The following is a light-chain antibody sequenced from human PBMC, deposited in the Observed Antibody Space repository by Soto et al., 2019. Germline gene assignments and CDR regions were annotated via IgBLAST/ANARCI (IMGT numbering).Light chain of an antibody. CDR2: GAS. J-gene: IGKJ1*01. CDR1: QSTRSY. V-gene: IGKV1-39*01. Sequence: DLQLTQSPSSLSASVGDRVTITCQASQSTRSYLNWYQQKPGKAPRLLIFGASSLESGVPPRFSGSGSGTDFTLTISSLRPEDFATYYCQQSFSSPWTFGQGTKVDIK. CDR3: QQSFSSPWT.